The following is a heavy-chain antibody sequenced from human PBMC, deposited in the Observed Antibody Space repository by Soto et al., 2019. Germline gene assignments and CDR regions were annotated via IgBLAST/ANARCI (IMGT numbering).Heavy chain of an antibody. D-gene: IGHD3-10*01. Sequence: QVQLVESGGGVVQPGRSLRLSCAASGFTFSSYGMHWVRQAPSKGLEWVAVIWYDGSNKYYADSVKGRFTISRDNSKNTLYLQMNSLRAEDTAVYYCARDTGITMVRGVTDGMDVWGQGTTVTVSS. CDR2: IWYDGSNK. V-gene: IGHV3-33*01. CDR3: ARDTGITMVRGVTDGMDV. CDR1: GFTFSSYG. J-gene: IGHJ6*02.